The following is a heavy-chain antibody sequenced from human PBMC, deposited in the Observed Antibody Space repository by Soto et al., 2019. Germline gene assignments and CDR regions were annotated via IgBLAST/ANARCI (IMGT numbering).Heavy chain of an antibody. Sequence: QVQLVESGGGVVQPGRSLRLSCAASGFTFSSYGMHWVRQAPGKGLEWVAVISYDGSNKYYADSVKGRFTISRDNSKNTLYLQMNSLRAEDTAVYYCAKVVPSDYGDYFDYWGQGNLVTVSS. CDR2: ISYDGSNK. V-gene: IGHV3-30*18. D-gene: IGHD4-17*01. J-gene: IGHJ4*02. CDR3: AKVVPSDYGDYFDY. CDR1: GFTFSSYG.